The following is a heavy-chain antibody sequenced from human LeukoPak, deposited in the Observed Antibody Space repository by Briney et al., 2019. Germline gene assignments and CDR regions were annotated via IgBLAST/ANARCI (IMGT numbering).Heavy chain of an antibody. CDR3: ARASSIAARPIDP. V-gene: IGHV3-21*06. CDR1: GFTFSSYS. CDR2: ISSSSSYI. J-gene: IGHJ5*02. Sequence: GGSLRLSCAASGFTFSSYSMNWVRQAPGKGLEWVSSISSSSSYIYYADSVKGRFTISRDNAKNSLYLQMNSLRAEDTAVYYCARASSIAARPIDPWGQGTLVTVSS. D-gene: IGHD6-6*01.